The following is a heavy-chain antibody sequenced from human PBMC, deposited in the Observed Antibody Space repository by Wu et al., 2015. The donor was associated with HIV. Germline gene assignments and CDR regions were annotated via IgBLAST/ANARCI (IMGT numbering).Heavy chain of an antibody. V-gene: IGHV1-8*01. CDR3: ARVPQSYDSSGYNWFDP. D-gene: IGHD3-22*01. Sequence: QVQLVRVWGVRVKKPGASVKVSCKASGYTFTSYDINWVRQATGQGLEWMGWMNPNSGNTGYAQRFQGRVTMTRNTSISTAYMELSSLRSEDTAVYYCARVPQSYDSSGYNWFDPWGQGTLVTVSS. CDR1: GYTFTSYD. CDR2: MNPNSGNT. J-gene: IGHJ5*02.